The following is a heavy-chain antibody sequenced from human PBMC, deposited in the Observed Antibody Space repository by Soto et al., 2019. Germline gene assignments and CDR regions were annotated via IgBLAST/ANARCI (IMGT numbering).Heavy chain of an antibody. CDR2: ISYEGSNK. J-gene: IGHJ4*02. CDR3: ARFVSGWDYFDY. Sequence: PGKGLEWVAVISYEGSNKYYADSVKGRFTISRDNSKNTLYLQMNSLRAEDTAVYYCARFVSGWDYFDYWGQATLVTV. V-gene: IGHV3-30-3*01. D-gene: IGHD6-19*01.